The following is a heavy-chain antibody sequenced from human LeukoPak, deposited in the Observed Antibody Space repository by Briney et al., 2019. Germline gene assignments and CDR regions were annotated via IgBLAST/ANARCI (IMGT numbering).Heavy chain of an antibody. CDR3: ARLLWFGELNDY. J-gene: IGHJ4*02. V-gene: IGHV1-2*02. CDR2: INPNGGGT. Sequence: ASVKVSCKASGYTFTGYYMHWVRQAPEQGLEWMGWINPNGGGTNYAQKFQGRVTMTRDTSISTAYMELSRLRSDDTAVYYCARLLWFGELNDYWGQGTLVTVSS. CDR1: GYTFTGYY. D-gene: IGHD3-10*01.